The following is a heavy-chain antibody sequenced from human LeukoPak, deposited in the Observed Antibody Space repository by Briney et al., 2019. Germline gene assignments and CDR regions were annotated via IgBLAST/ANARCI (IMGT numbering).Heavy chain of an antibody. CDR3: ARSYYDSSATIFGGVTTYYYYYMDV. J-gene: IGHJ6*03. CDR1: GGSISSYY. Sequence: SETLSLTCTVSGGSISSYYWSWIRQPPGKGLEWIGYIYYSGSTNYNPSLKSRVTISVDTSKNQFSLKLSSVTAADTAVYYCARSYYDSSATIFGGVTTYYYYYMDVWGKGTTVTVSS. D-gene: IGHD3-3*01. V-gene: IGHV4-59*01. CDR2: IYYSGST.